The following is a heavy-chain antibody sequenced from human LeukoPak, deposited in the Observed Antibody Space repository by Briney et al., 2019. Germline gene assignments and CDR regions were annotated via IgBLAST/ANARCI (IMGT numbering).Heavy chain of an antibody. V-gene: IGHV1-2*02. J-gene: IGHJ5*02. Sequence: ASVKVSCKASGCTFTGCYMHWVRQAPGQGLEWMGWINPNSGGTNYAQKFQGRVTMTRGTSISTAYMELSRLRSDDTAVYYCARDSTLGYCTGGVCYWFDPWGQGTLVAVSS. CDR1: GCTFTGCY. CDR3: ARDSTLGYCTGGVCYWFDP. CDR2: INPNSGGT. D-gene: IGHD2-8*02.